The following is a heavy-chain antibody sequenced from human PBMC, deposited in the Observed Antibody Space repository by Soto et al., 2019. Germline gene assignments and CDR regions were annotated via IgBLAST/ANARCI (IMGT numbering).Heavy chain of an antibody. CDR3: ARDLSIWSGHNAFAI. J-gene: IGHJ3*02. D-gene: IGHD3-3*01. V-gene: IGHV4-31*03. CDR1: GGSISSGGYY. Sequence: SETLSLSCTVSGGSISSGGYYWSWIRQHPGKGLEWIGYIYYSGSTYYNPSLKSRVTISVDTSKNQFSLKLSSVTAADTAVYYCARDLSIWSGHNAFAIWGQGTMVTVSS. CDR2: IYYSGST.